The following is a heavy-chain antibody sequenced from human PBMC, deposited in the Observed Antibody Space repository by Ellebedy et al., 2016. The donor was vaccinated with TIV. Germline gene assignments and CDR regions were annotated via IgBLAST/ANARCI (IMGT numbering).Heavy chain of an antibody. Sequence: GESLKISXAASGFTFSNYSMNWVRQAPGKGLEWVSSISSSSSYIYYADSVKGRFIISRDNAKNSLYLQMNSLRAEDTAGYYCAKGWLGAGAGTDFDYWGRGTLVTVSS. CDR2: ISSSSSYI. CDR1: GFTFSNYS. D-gene: IGHD6-13*01. CDR3: AKGWLGAGAGTDFDY. J-gene: IGHJ4*02. V-gene: IGHV3-21*01.